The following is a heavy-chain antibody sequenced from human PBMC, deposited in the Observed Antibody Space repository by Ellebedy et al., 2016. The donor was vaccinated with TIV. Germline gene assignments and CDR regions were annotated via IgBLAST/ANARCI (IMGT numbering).Heavy chain of an antibody. J-gene: IGHJ4*02. CDR2: ISTYNGNT. V-gene: IGHV1-18*01. CDR1: GYTFTKYG. CDR3: ARGGRTAANDY. D-gene: IGHD2-2*01. Sequence: ASVKVSCXTSGYTFTKYGISWVRQAPGQGLAWMGWISTYNGNTNYAQNLQGRVTMTTDTSTSTAYMELRSLRSDDTAIYYCARGGRTAANDYWGQGTLVTVSS.